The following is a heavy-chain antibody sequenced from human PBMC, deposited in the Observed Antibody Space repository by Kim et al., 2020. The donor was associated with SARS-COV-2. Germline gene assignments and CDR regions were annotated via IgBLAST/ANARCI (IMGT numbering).Heavy chain of an antibody. CDR1: GFTFSNYW. CDR3: ARIGSSGYYPY. J-gene: IGHJ4*02. Sequence: GGSLRLSCAAPGFTFSNYWMHWVRQAPGKGLVWVSRINDDGSSPTYADSVKGRFTISRDNAKNTLYLQMNSLRAEDTAVYYCARIGSSGYYPYWGQGTLVTVSS. D-gene: IGHD3-22*01. CDR2: INDDGSSP. V-gene: IGHV3-74*01.